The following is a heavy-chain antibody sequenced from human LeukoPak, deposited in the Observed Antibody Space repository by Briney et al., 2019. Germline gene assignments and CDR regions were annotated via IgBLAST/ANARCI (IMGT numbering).Heavy chain of an antibody. CDR2: INAGNGNT. V-gene: IGHV1-3*01. CDR1: GYTFTSYA. Sequence: GASVKVSFKASGYTFTSYAMHWVRQAPGQRLEWMGWINAGNGNTKYSQKFQGRVTITRDTSASTAYMELSSLRSEDTAVYYCARDPYDYVWGSYRDYYFDYWGQGTLVTVSS. CDR3: ARDPYDYVWGSYRDYYFDY. J-gene: IGHJ4*02. D-gene: IGHD3-16*02.